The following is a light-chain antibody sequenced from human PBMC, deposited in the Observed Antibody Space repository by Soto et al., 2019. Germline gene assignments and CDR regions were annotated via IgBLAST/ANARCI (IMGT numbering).Light chain of an antibody. Sequence: HSALTHPAAVSWSPGQSITISCTGTSSDVCGDNYVSWYQQHPGKAPKLMIYEVSNRPSGVSNRFSASKSGNTAPLTISGLQAEDEADYYCSSYTSSSPYVFGTGTKVTVL. CDR1: SSDVCGDNY. J-gene: IGLJ1*01. CDR2: EVS. CDR3: SSYTSSSPYV. V-gene: IGLV2-14*01.